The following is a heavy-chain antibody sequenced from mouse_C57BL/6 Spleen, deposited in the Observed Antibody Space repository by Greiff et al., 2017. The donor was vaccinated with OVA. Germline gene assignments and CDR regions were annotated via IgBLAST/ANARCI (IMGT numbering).Heavy chain of an antibody. D-gene: IGHD2-5*01. J-gene: IGHJ4*01. CDR1: GYTFTSYW. V-gene: IGHV1-69*01. CDR3: ARWGHSNYGYYAMDY. Sequence: QVQLQQPGAELVMPGASVKLSCKASGYTFTSYWMHWVKQRPGQGLEWIGEIDPSDSYTNYNQKLKGKSTLTVDKSSSTAYMQLSSLTSEDSAVYYCARWGHSNYGYYAMDYWGQGTSVTVSS. CDR2: IDPSDSYT.